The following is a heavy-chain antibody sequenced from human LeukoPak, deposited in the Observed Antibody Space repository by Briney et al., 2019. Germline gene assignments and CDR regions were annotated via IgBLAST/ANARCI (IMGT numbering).Heavy chain of an antibody. D-gene: IGHD6-6*01. CDR3: ASSIAARTFFDY. Sequence: GASVKVSCKASGGTFSSYAISWVRQAPGQGLEWMGGIIPIFGTANYAQKFQGRVTITTDESTSTAYMELSSLRSEDTAVYHCASSIAARTFFDYWGQGTLVTVSS. V-gene: IGHV1-69*05. J-gene: IGHJ4*02. CDR2: IIPIFGTA. CDR1: GGTFSSYA.